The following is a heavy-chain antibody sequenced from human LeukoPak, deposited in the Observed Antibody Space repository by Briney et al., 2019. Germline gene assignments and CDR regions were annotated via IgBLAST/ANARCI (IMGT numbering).Heavy chain of an antibody. CDR2: INSGGSST. CDR3: APSGLGGYSGYVFDY. CDR1: GFTFSTYW. Sequence: GGSLRLSCAASGFTFSTYWMHWVRQPPGKGPVWVSRINSGGSSTSYADSVKGRFTISRDNAKNTLYLQMNSLRAEDTAVYYCAPSGLGGYSGYVFDYWGQGTLVTVSS. J-gene: IGHJ4*02. D-gene: IGHD5-12*01. V-gene: IGHV3-74*01.